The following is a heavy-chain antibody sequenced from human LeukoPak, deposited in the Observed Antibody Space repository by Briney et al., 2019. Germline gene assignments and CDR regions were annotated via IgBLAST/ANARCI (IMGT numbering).Heavy chain of an antibody. J-gene: IGHJ4*02. Sequence: ASVKVSCKASGYTFTGYYMHWVRQAPGLGREGMGWINPNSGRTNYAQKFQGRVTMTRDTSISTAYMELRSLRSDDTAVYYCARSPGNLDYWGQGTLVTVSS. CDR3: ARSPGNLDY. CDR1: GYTFTGYY. V-gene: IGHV1-2*02. CDR2: INPNSGRT.